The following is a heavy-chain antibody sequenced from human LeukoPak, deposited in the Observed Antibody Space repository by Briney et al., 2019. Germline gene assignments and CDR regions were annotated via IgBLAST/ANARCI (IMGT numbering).Heavy chain of an antibody. CDR2: ISGSGGST. Sequence: VSSISGSGGSTYYADSVKGRFTISRDNSKNTLYLQMNSLRAEDTAVYYCARDTRLHDFDYWGQGTLVTVSS. V-gene: IGHV3-23*01. CDR3: ARDTRLHDFDY. J-gene: IGHJ4*02. D-gene: IGHD4-4*01.